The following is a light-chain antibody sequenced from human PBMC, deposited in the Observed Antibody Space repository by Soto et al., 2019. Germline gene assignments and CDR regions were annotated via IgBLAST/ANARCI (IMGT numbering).Light chain of an antibody. CDR1: QSLIHSDGNTY. V-gene: IGKV2-30*02. Sequence: DVVMTQSPLSLPVTLGQPASISCRSSQSLIHSDGNTYLNWFQQRPGQSPRRLVYEVSDRASGVPGGFSGSVSGTDFTLKISRVEAEDVGVYYCMQGTYCPWTFGQGTEVEIK. J-gene: IGKJ1*01. CDR2: EVS. CDR3: MQGTYCPWT.